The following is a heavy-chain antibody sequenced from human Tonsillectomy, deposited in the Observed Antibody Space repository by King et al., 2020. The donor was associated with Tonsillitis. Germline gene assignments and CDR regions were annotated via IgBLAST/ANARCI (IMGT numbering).Heavy chain of an antibody. CDR3: AREGGATGAFDI. Sequence: VQLVESGGGLVQPGGSLRLSCAASGFTFSSYAMHWVRQAPGKGLEWVAVISYDGSNKYYADSVKGRFTISRDNSKNTLYLQMNSLRAEDTAVYYCAREGGATGAFDIWGQGTMVTVSS. V-gene: IGHV3-30*04. CDR1: GFTFSSYA. D-gene: IGHD1-26*01. CDR2: ISYDGSNK. J-gene: IGHJ3*02.